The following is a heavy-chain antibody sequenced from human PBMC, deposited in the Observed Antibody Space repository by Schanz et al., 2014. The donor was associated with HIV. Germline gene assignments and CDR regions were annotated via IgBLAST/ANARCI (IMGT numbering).Heavy chain of an antibody. J-gene: IGHJ4*02. CDR3: ARGFQGFDY. CDR2: INNRANSI. Sequence: EVQLVESGGGLVKPGGSLRLSCTASGFTFSDYRMNWVRQTPGKGLEWVSFINNRANSIFYADSVRGRFTVSRDNAKNFLYLQMDSLRAEDTALYYCARGFQGFDYWGQGTLVTVSS. D-gene: IGHD3-10*01. CDR1: GFTFSDYR. V-gene: IGHV3-21*02.